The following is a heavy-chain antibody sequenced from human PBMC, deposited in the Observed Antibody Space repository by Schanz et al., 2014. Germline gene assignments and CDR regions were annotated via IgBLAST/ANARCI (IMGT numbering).Heavy chain of an antibody. J-gene: IGHJ4*02. Sequence: QVQLQESGPGLVKPSQTLSLTCAVSGDSISGGGYSWSWIRQAPGGGLEWIGYIYYRGTTHYNPSLESRVTISIDKSTDQLSLKLSSVTDADTAVYYCARHGRGLAKYQLLYFDYWGQGTLVTVSS. D-gene: IGHD2-2*01. V-gene: IGHV4-30-4*07. CDR1: GDSISGGGYS. CDR2: IYYRGTT. CDR3: ARHGRGLAKYQLLYFDY.